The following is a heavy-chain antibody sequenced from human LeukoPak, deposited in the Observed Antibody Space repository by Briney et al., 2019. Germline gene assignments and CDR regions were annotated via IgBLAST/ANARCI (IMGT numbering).Heavy chain of an antibody. CDR1: GLTVSSNY. J-gene: IGHJ4*02. CDR3: ARDLWNYYDSGSLDY. D-gene: IGHD3-10*01. V-gene: IGHV3-66*01. CDR2: IYSGGST. Sequence: GGSLRLSCAASGLTVSSNYMSWVRQAPGKGLEWVSVIYSGGSTYYADSVKGRFAISRDNSKNTLYLQMNSLRAEDTAVYYCARDLWNYYDSGSLDYWGQGTLATVSS.